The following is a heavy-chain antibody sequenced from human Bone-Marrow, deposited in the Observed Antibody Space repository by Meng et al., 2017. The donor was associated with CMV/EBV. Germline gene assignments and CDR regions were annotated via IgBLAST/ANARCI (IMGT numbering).Heavy chain of an antibody. CDR3: ARSYDFWSGYYYY. CDR2: IYYSGST. Sequence: SETLSLTCTVSGGSVSSGSYYWSWIRQPPGKGLEWIGYIYYSGSTNYNPSLKSRVTISVDTSKNQFSLKLSSMTAADTAVYYCARSYDFWSGYYYYWGQGTLVTVSS. CDR1: GGSVSSGSYY. D-gene: IGHD3-3*01. J-gene: IGHJ4*02. V-gene: IGHV4-61*01.